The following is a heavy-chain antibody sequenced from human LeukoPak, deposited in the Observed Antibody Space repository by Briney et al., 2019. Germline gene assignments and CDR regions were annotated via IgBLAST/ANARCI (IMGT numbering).Heavy chain of an antibody. J-gene: IGHJ3*02. D-gene: IGHD1-26*01. CDR2: IYSGGST. Sequence: GGSLRLSCAASGFTVSSNYMSWVRQAPGKGLEWVSIIYSGGSTFYADSVKGRFTISRDNSKNTLYLQMNSLRAEDTAVYYYARGGSYLSAFDIWGQGTMVTVSS. CDR1: GFTVSSNY. CDR3: ARGGSYLSAFDI. V-gene: IGHV3-53*01.